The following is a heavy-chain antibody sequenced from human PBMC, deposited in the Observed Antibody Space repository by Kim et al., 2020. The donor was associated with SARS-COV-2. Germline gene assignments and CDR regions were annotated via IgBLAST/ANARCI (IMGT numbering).Heavy chain of an antibody. D-gene: IGHD5-12*01. V-gene: IGHV3-30*18. CDR1: GFTFSTYG. Sequence: GGSLRLSCAASGFTFSTYGMHWVRQAPGKGLEWVALISFDGSNENYADSVKGRFTISRDNSKNTLFLQMNSLRVEDTAVYYCAKDEGSGAYDFIDYWGQG. CDR3: AKDEGSGAYDFIDY. J-gene: IGHJ4*02. CDR2: ISFDGSNE.